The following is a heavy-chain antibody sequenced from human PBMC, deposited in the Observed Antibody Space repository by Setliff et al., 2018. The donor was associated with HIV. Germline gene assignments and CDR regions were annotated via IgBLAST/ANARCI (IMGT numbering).Heavy chain of an antibody. V-gene: IGHV4-38-2*01. D-gene: IGHD5-12*01. Sequence: SETLSLTCDVSSHSINSGYYWGWIRQPPGKGLEWIGSINHRGSTYYNPSLKSRVTISVDRSKNQFSLKLSSVTAADTAVYYCARAPLEYSGYDYLRYFDYWGQGTLVTVSS. CDR2: INHRGST. J-gene: IGHJ4*02. CDR1: SHSINSGYY. CDR3: ARAPLEYSGYDYLRYFDY.